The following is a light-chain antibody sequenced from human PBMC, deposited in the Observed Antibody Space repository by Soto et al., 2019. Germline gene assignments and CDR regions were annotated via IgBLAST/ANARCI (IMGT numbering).Light chain of an antibody. CDR2: GAS. J-gene: IGKJ1*01. Sequence: EIVLTQSPGTLSLSPGERATLSCRASQSVSSSYLAWYQQKPGQAPRLLIYGASSRATGIPDRFRGSGSGTAFTLTIRRLEPEDVAVYYCQQYGSSPGTFGQGTKVEIK. V-gene: IGKV3-20*01. CDR3: QQYGSSPGT. CDR1: QSVSSSY.